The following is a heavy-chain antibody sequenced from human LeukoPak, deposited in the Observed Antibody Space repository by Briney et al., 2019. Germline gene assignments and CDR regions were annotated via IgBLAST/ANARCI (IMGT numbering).Heavy chain of an antibody. CDR2: ISYDGSNK. CDR3: AIRDGGHFDY. D-gene: IGHD3-16*01. J-gene: IGHJ4*02. Sequence: GGSLRLSCAASGFTFSSYGMHWVRQAPGKGLEWVAVISYDGSNKYYADSLKGRFTISRDNSKNTLYLQMNSLRAEDMAVYYCAIRDGGHFDYWGQGTLVTVSS. V-gene: IGHV3-30*03. CDR1: GFTFSSYG.